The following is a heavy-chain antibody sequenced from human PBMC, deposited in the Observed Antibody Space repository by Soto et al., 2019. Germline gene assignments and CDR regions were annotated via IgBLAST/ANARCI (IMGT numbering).Heavy chain of an antibody. V-gene: IGHV3-23*01. CDR1: GFTFSSYA. CDR2: ISGSGGST. Sequence: EVQLLESGGGLVQPGGSLRLSCAASGFTFSSYAMSWVRQAPGRGLEWVSAISGSGGSTYYADSVKGRFTISRDNSKNTLYLQMNSLRAEDTAVYYCASAAREYYYYGMDVWGQGTTVTVSS. CDR3: ASAAREYYYYGMDV. J-gene: IGHJ6*02.